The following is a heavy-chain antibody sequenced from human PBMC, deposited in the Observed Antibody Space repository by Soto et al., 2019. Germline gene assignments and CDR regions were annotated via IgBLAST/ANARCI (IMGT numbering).Heavy chain of an antibody. CDR3: ARTLYSSGFKDWFDP. Sequence: SETLSLTCAVYGGSFSGYYWSWIRQPPGKGPEWIGEINHSGSTNYNPSLKSRVTISVDTSKNQFSLKLSSVTAADTAVYYCARTLYSSGFKDWFDPWGQGTLVTVSP. CDR2: INHSGST. J-gene: IGHJ5*02. CDR1: GGSFSGYY. V-gene: IGHV4-34*01. D-gene: IGHD6-19*01.